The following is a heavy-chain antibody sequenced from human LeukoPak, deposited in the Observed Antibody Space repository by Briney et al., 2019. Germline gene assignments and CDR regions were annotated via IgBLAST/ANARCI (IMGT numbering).Heavy chain of an antibody. CDR2: ISYDGSNK. V-gene: IGHV3-30*18. CDR1: GFTFSSYG. J-gene: IGHJ4*02. D-gene: IGHD6-13*01. CDR3: GKDSSSWYAYFDY. Sequence: PGGSLRLSCAASGFTFSSYGMHWVRQAPGKGLEWVAVISYDGSNKDYADSVKGRFTISRDNSKNTLYLRMNSLRADDTAVYYCGKDSSSWYAYFDYCGQGTLVTVSS.